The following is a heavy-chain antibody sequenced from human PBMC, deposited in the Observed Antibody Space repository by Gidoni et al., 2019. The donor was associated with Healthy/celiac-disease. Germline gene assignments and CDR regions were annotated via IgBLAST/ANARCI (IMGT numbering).Heavy chain of an antibody. Sequence: TNYNPSLKSRVTISVDTSKNQFSLKLSSVTAADTAVYYCARDCLYYDSSGYHYYFDYWGQGTLVTVSS. V-gene: IGHV4-61*02. J-gene: IGHJ4*02. CDR3: ARDCLYYDSSGYHYYFDY. D-gene: IGHD3-22*01. CDR2: T.